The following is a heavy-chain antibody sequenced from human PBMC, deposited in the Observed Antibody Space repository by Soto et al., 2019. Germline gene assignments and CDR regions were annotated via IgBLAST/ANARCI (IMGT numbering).Heavy chain of an antibody. CDR3: ARAEQRFGESQVGYYYYYMDV. CDR2: INPSGGST. D-gene: IGHD3-10*01. V-gene: IGHV1-46*03. Sequence: ASVKVSCKASGYTFTSYYMHWVRQAPGQGLEWMGIINPSGGSTSYAQKFQGRVTMTRDTSTSTVYMELSSLRSEDTAVYYCARAEQRFGESQVGYYYYYMDVWGKGTTVTVSS. CDR1: GYTFTSYY. J-gene: IGHJ6*03.